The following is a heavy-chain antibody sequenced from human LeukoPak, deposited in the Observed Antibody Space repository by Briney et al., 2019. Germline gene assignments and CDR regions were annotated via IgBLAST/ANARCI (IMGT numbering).Heavy chain of an antibody. J-gene: IGHJ4*02. D-gene: IGHD2-15*01. Sequence: GGSLRLSCAASVFTFSSYWMSWVRQAPGKGLEWVANIKQDGSEKYYVDSVKGRFTISRDNAKNSLYLQMNSLRAEDTAVYYCARDLRRLRYFDYWGQGTLVTVSS. V-gene: IGHV3-7*01. CDR2: IKQDGSEK. CDR1: VFTFSSYW. CDR3: ARDLRRLRYFDY.